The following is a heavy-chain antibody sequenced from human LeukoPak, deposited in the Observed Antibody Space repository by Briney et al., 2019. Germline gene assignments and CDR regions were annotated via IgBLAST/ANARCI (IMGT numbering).Heavy chain of an antibody. J-gene: IGHJ4*02. CDR3: ARDLFDILTGYLGDY. D-gene: IGHD3-9*01. CDR1: GFTFSSYS. V-gene: IGHV3-21*01. Sequence: GGSLRLSCAASGFTFSSYSMNWVRQAPGKGLEWVSSISSSSYIYYADSVKGRFTISRDNAKNSLYLQMNSLRAEDTAVCYCARDLFDILTGYLGDYWGQGTLVTVSS. CDR2: ISSSSYI.